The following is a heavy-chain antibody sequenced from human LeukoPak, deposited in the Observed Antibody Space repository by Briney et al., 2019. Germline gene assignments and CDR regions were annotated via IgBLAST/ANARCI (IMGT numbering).Heavy chain of an antibody. Sequence: SETLSLTCTVSGGSISSSSYYWGWIRQPPGQGLGWIGTIYYSGSTYYNPSLKSRVTISVDTSKNLFSLRLSSVTAADTAVYYCARTTHDWSFDYWGQGTLVTVSS. CDR1: GGSISSSSYY. CDR3: ARTTHDWSFDY. J-gene: IGHJ4*02. D-gene: IGHD3-9*01. V-gene: IGHV4-39*01. CDR2: IYYSGST.